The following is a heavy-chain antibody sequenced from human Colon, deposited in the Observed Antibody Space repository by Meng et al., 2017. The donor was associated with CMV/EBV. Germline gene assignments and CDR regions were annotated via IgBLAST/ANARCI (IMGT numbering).Heavy chain of an antibody. J-gene: IGHJ6*02. Sequence: GGSLRLSCAASGFNFNNYWMHWVRQDPGKGLVWVARINRDGGSTTYADHVRGRFTISRDNARNTVYLRMNSLRLDDTAVYYCASLGDNYNSRLAFNSDMAVWGQGTTVTVSS. V-gene: IGHV3-74*01. CDR2: INRDGGST. CDR1: GFNFNNYW. D-gene: IGHD5-24*01. CDR3: ASLGDNYNSRLAFNSDMAV.